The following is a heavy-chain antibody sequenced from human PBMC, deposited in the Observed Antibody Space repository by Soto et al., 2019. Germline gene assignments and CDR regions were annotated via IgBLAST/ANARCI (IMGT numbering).Heavy chain of an antibody. CDR2: IYYSGST. D-gene: IGHD2-15*01. V-gene: IGHV4-59*08. CDR1: GGSLRSYY. Sequence: SETLSLTCTVSGGSLRSYYWDWIRQPPGKGLEWIGYIYYSGSTNYNPSLKSRVTISVDTSKNQFSLKLSSVTAADTAVYYCARHTPAISISDHWGQGTLVTVSS. J-gene: IGHJ4*02. CDR3: ARHTPAISISDH.